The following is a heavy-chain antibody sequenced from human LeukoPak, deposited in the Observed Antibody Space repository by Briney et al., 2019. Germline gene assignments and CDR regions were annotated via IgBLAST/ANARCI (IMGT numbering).Heavy chain of an antibody. Sequence: GGSLRLSCAASGFTFSSYGMSWVRQAPGKGLEWVSAISGSGGSTYYADSVKGRFTISRDNAKNTLYLQMNSLRAEDTAVYYCARGGHIAAPTGTCDYWGQGTLVTVSS. CDR3: ARGGHIAAPTGTCDY. V-gene: IGHV3-23*01. J-gene: IGHJ4*02. D-gene: IGHD6-6*01. CDR1: GFTFSSYG. CDR2: ISGSGGST.